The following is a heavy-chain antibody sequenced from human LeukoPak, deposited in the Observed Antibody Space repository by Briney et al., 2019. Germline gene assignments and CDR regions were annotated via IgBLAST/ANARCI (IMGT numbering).Heavy chain of an antibody. CDR2: IRSKRNNYAT. V-gene: IGHV3-73*01. Sequence: GGSLRLSCAASGFTFSGSIMHWVRQAAGKGLEWVGRIRSKRNNYATAYAASVKGRFTISRDDSKNTAYLHMDSLKTEDTALHYCSRLEDSSPIEVALDIWGQGTVVTVSS. D-gene: IGHD6-13*01. CDR3: SRLEDSSPIEVALDI. J-gene: IGHJ3*02. CDR1: GFTFSGSI.